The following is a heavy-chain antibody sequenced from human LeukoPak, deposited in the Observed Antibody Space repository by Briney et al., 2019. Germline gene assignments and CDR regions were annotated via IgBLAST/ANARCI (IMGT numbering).Heavy chain of an antibody. CDR2: IYYSGST. V-gene: IGHV4-39*01. Sequence: PSETLSLTCTVSGGSISSSSYYWGWIRQPPGKGLEWIGSIYYSGSTYYNPSLKSRVTISVDTSKNQFSLKLSSVTAADTAVYYCARRVSSSSGWALDYWGQGTLVTVSS. CDR1: GGSISSSSYY. D-gene: IGHD6-6*01. J-gene: IGHJ4*02. CDR3: ARRVSSSSGWALDY.